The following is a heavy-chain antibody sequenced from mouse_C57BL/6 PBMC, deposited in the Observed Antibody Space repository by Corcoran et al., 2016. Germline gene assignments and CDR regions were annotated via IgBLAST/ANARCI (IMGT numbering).Heavy chain of an antibody. Sequence: DVQLQESGPGLVKPSQSLSLTCSVTGYSITSGYYWNWIRQFPGNKLEWMGYISYDGSNNYNPSLKNRISITRDTSKNQFFLKLNSVTTEDTATYYCARDHYGYFDVWRTGTTVTVSS. J-gene: IGHJ1*03. CDR1: GYSITSGYY. CDR2: ISYDGSN. CDR3: ARDHYGYFDV. V-gene: IGHV3-6*01.